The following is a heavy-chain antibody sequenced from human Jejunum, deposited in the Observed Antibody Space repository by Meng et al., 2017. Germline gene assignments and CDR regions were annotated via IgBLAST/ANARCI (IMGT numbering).Heavy chain of an antibody. CDR2: IYYTGST. CDR3: ARTYSTSFFDL. CDR1: GVPVSHGLYF. J-gene: IGHJ4*02. D-gene: IGHD6-6*01. V-gene: IGHV4-61*01. Sequence: SETLSLTCSVAGVPVSHGLYFWSWSRQPQGKGLEWIGHIYYTGSTNYNTSLKSRVTISLDTSKNQFSLKLNSVSAADSAVYYCARTYSTSFFDLWGQGTLVTVSS.